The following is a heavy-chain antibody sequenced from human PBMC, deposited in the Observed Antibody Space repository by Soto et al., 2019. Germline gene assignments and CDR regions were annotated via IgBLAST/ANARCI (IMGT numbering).Heavy chain of an antibody. CDR1: GDSVSGNRAA. V-gene: IGHV6-1*01. CDR2: TYYRSKWYN. CDR3: ARDESQDSGSVPRLCDYYGMYV. Sequence: SQTLSLTCAISGDSVSGNRAAWNWIRQSPSRGLEWLGRTYYRSKWYNDYAVSVKSRITINPDTSKNQFSLQLNSVTPEDTAVYYCARDESQDSGSVPRLCDYYGMYVWGQGTTVTVS. D-gene: IGHD1-26*01. J-gene: IGHJ6*02.